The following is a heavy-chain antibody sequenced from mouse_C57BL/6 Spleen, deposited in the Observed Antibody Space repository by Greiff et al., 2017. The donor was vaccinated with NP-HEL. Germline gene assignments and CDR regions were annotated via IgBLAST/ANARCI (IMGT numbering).Heavy chain of an antibody. V-gene: IGHV1-50*01. J-gene: IGHJ2*01. D-gene: IGHD4-1*01. CDR1: GYTFTSYW. Sequence: QVQLQQPGAELVKPGASVKLSCKASGYTFTSYWMQWVKQRPGQGLEWIGEIDPSDSYTNYNQKFKGKATLTVDTSSSTAYMQLSSLTSEDSAVYYCARRRGRNWDYFDYWGQGTTLTVSS. CDR3: ARRRGRNWDYFDY. CDR2: IDPSDSYT.